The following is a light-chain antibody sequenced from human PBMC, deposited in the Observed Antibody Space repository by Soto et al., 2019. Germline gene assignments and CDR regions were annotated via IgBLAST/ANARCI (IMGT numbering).Light chain of an antibody. J-gene: IGKJ5*01. Sequence: DVQMTQSPSSVSASVGDRVTITCRASQDISRWLAWYQQKPGQAPKFLIYDASNLQSGDPSRFSGSGSRTDFALTITILLPEYFAAYYCQQGNNFPGTFGQVKRLEMK. CDR3: QQGNNFPGT. CDR2: DAS. CDR1: QDISRW. V-gene: IGKV1D-12*01.